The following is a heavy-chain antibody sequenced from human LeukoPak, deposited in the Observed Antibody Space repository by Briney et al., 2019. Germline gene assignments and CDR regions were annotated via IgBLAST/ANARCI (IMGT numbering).Heavy chain of an antibody. V-gene: IGHV1-69*13. J-gene: IGHJ4*02. CDR3: AREVGFGELYFDY. Sequence: ASVKVSCKASGGTFSSYAISWVRQAPGQGLEWMGGIIPIFGTANYAQKFQGRVTITADESTSTAYMELSSLRSEDTAVYYCAREVGFGELYFDYWGQGTLVTVSS. CDR2: IIPIFGTA. D-gene: IGHD3-10*01. CDR1: GGTFSSYA.